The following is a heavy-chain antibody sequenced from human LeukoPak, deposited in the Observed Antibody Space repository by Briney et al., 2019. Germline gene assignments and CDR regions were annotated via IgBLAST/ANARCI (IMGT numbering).Heavy chain of an antibody. Sequence: GESLKISCKGSGYSFTSYWIGWVRQILGKGLEWMGIIYPGDSDIRYSPSFQGQGTISPDKFISTDYLQWSSPKAWGTAMYYCAKHPLDTSGYYDYWRQGTLVTVSS. V-gene: IGHV5-51*01. CDR1: GYSFTSYW. J-gene: IGHJ4*02. CDR2: IYPGDSDI. CDR3: AKHPLDTSGYYDY. D-gene: IGHD3-22*01.